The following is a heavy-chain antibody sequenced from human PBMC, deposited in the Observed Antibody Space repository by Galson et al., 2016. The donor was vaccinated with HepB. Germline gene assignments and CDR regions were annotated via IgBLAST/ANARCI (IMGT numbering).Heavy chain of an antibody. D-gene: IGHD2-21*02. Sequence: SLRLSCAASGFPFGDFAMTWVRPGPRKRLEWVSAISYIGLSSDYADSVKSRFTISIDTSKNILYLQMNSLSAEDTAIDYCAKDRGYGPYGDFCYFDSWGKGTLVTVSS. CDR1: GFPFGDFA. J-gene: IGHJ4*02. V-gene: IGHV3-23*01. CDR3: AKDRGYGPYGDFCYFDS. CDR2: ISYIGLSS.